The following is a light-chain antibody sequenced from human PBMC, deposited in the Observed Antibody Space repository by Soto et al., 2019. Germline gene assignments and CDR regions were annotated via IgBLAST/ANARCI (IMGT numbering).Light chain of an antibody. Sequence: EIVLTQSPATLSLSPGERATLSCRASQSVSSYLAWYQQKPGQAPRLLIYDASNRATGIPARFSGSGSGTDCTPAISSLEPEDFGIYYCQQRSNWPPWTFGQGTKVEIK. V-gene: IGKV3-11*01. CDR1: QSVSSY. CDR3: QQRSNWPPWT. J-gene: IGKJ1*01. CDR2: DAS.